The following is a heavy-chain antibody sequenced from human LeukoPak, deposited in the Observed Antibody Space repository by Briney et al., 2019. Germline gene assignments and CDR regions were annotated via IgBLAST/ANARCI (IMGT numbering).Heavy chain of an antibody. D-gene: IGHD1-26*01. J-gene: IGHJ3*02. V-gene: IGHV3-23*01. CDR3: AKDRYSGSYVGAFDI. Sequence: GGSLRLSCAASGFTFSSYGMSWVRQAPGKGLEWVSAISGGGGSTYYADSVKGRFTISRDNSKNTLYLQMNNLRAEDTAVYFCAKDRYSGSYVGAFDIWGQGTMVTVSS. CDR2: ISGGGGST. CDR1: GFTFSSYG.